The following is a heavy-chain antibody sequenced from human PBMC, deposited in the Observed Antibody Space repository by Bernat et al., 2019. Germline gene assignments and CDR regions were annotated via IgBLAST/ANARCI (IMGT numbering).Heavy chain of an antibody. J-gene: IGHJ5*02. D-gene: IGHD3-16*01. V-gene: IGHV1-3*01. CDR3: AREGFMITFAGVKPFDP. Sequence: QVQLVQSGAEVKKPGASVKVSCKASGYTFTSYAMHWVRQAPGQRLEWMGWINAGNGNTKYSQKFQGRVTITRDTSASTAYMELSSLRSEDTAVYYCAREGFMITFAGVKPFDPWGQGTLVTVSS. CDR1: GYTFTSYA. CDR2: INAGNGNT.